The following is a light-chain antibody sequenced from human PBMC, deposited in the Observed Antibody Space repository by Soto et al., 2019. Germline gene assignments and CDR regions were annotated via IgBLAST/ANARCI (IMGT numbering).Light chain of an antibody. CDR2: AAS. V-gene: IGKV1-9*01. Sequence: DIQLTQSPSFLSASVGDRVTITCRASQDINTYLAWYQQKPGKAPKLLIFAASTLQNGVPSRFSVSGSLTEFTVTITSLQTEDFATYYCQQRKSYPFTFGQGTRLEIK. CDR1: QDINTY. CDR3: QQRKSYPFT. J-gene: IGKJ5*01.